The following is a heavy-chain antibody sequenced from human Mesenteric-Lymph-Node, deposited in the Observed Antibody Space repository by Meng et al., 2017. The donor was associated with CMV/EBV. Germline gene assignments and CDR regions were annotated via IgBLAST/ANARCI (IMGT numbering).Heavy chain of an antibody. D-gene: IGHD1-7*01. J-gene: IGHJ6*02. CDR3: ARGVSQTTWNYGNHYFGMDV. CDR1: GYIFIDYY. CDR2: INPNSGGT. V-gene: IGHV1-2*07. Sequence: ASVKVSCKASGYIFIDYYIHWVRQAPGQGLEWMGWINPNSGGTTSSHEFQGRITMTRDTSISSVYMELSSLRSDDTAVYYCARGVSQTTWNYGNHYFGMDVWGQGTTVTVSS.